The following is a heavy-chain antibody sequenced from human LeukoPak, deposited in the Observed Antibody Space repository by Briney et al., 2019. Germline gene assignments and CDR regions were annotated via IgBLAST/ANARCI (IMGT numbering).Heavy chain of an antibody. Sequence: PSETLSLTCAVYGGSFRGYYWSWIRPPPGKGLEWIGEINHRVSTNYTSSLKSRVTISVDTSKNQFSLKRSSVTAADTAVYYCARGPGPWEYSYGTYDYWGQGTLVTVSS. V-gene: IGHV4-34*01. CDR3: ARGPGPWEYSYGTYDY. CDR1: GGSFRGYY. D-gene: IGHD5-18*01. CDR2: INHRVST. J-gene: IGHJ4*02.